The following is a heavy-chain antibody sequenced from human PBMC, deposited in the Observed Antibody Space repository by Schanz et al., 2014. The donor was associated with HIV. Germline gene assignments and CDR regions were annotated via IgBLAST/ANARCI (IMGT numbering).Heavy chain of an antibody. CDR1: GFTFSSSG. V-gene: IGHV3-33*01. D-gene: IGHD6-6*01. Sequence: QEQLVESGGGVVQPGKSLRLSCAASGFTFSSSGMHWVRQAPGKGLEWVAAMWYDESHKGYADSVKGRFTISRDNSKNTLYLEMNSLRPEDTAVYYCAREPSFSGLDAWGQGTTVIVSS. CDR3: AREPSFSGLDA. CDR2: MWYDESHK. J-gene: IGHJ6*02.